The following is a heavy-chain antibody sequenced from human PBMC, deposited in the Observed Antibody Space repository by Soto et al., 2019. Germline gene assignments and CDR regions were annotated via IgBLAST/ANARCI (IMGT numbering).Heavy chain of an antibody. D-gene: IGHD3-3*01. Sequence: PGGSLRLSCAASGFTVSGNYVSWVRQAPGKGLEWVSVIYSSGSTYYADSVKGRFTISRDNSKNTLYLRMNSLRAEDTAVYYCARDPPIATIFGVVIVPVRSSAYWGQGTLVTVSS. CDR3: ARDPPIATIFGVVIVPVRSSAY. J-gene: IGHJ4*02. CDR2: IYSSGST. CDR1: GFTVSGNY. V-gene: IGHV3-66*01.